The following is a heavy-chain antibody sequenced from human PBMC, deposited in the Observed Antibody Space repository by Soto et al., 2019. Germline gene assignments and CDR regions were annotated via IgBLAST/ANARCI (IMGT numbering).Heavy chain of an antibody. CDR1: GGSISSGGVY. CDR2: FYSSGST. J-gene: IGHJ4*02. V-gene: IGHV4-31*03. CDR3: ARGWQRVTGTVAY. Sequence: QVQLQESGPGLVKPSQTLSLTCTVSGGSISSGGVYWHWIRRHPGKGLEWIGYFYSSGSTYFNPSLKSRVTISLDTSKSQFSLNVTSVTAADTAVYFCARGWQRVTGTVAYWGQGTLVTVSS. D-gene: IGHD1-20*01.